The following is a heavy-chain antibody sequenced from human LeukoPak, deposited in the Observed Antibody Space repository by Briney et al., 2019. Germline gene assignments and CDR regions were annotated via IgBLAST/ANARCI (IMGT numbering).Heavy chain of an antibody. D-gene: IGHD3-22*01. Sequence: SETLSLTCTVSGGSIRGYYWSWIRQPAGKGLEWIGRIHTIGNTNYSPSLWRRVTISVDTSKNQFSLRLHSVTAADTAVYYCARDRSYYSDTGTDYWGQGALVTVSS. J-gene: IGHJ4*02. CDR3: ARDRSYYSDTGTDY. CDR2: IHTIGNT. CDR1: GGSIRGYY. V-gene: IGHV4-4*07.